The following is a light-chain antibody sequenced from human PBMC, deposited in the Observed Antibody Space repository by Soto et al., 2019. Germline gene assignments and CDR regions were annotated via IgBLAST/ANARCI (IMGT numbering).Light chain of an antibody. J-gene: IGKJ1*01. CDR2: KAS. CDR1: QSISSW. V-gene: IGKV1-5*03. Sequence: TQSPSTLSASVGDRVTITCRASQSISSWLAWYQQKPGTAPNLLIYKASTLQSGVPSRFSGSGSGTEFTLTISSLQPDDSATYYCQQYNDNWTFGQGTKVEIK. CDR3: QQYNDNWT.